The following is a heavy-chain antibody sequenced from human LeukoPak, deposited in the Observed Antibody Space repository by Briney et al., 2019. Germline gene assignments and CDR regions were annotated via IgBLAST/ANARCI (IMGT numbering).Heavy chain of an antibody. V-gene: IGHV3-23*01. CDR3: AKDSASYGRFDY. CDR2: ISGSGSST. Sequence: GGSPRLSCAASGXTFTNYAMSWVRQAPGKGLEWVSVISGSGSSTYYADSVKGRFTISRDDSKNTLYLQMNSLRAEDTAVYFCAKDSASYGRFDYWGQGTLVTVSS. J-gene: IGHJ4*02. CDR1: GXTFTNYA. D-gene: IGHD5-18*01.